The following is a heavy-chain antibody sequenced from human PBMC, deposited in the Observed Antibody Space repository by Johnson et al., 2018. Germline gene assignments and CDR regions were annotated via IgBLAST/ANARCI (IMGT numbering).Heavy chain of an antibody. Sequence: QVQLVQSGGGVVQPGRSLRLSCAASGFTFSSYGMHWVRQAPGKGLEWVSGISWNSGDVGYADSVKGRFTISRDNPKNTLYLQMNSVRAEDTAVYYCAKEGVGLGGLVHYYYMGVWGKGTTVTVSS. D-gene: IGHD2-8*02. CDR2: ISWNSGDV. V-gene: IGHV3-NL1*01. J-gene: IGHJ6*03. CDR1: GFTFSSYG. CDR3: AKEGVGLGGLVHYYYMGV.